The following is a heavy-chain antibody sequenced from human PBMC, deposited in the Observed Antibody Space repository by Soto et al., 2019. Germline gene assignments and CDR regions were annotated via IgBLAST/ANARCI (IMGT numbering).Heavy chain of an antibody. CDR1: GFSFTGYY. J-gene: IGHJ5*02. V-gene: IGHV1-2*02. CDR3: AKDLTRQLAYWLDP. CDR2: INAHSGGT. D-gene: IGHD6-6*01. Sequence: ASVKVSCKASGFSFTGYYIHWLRQAPGQGLEWMGWINAHSGGTEYAQKFQGRVTLTRDTSIATAYLTLTSLTSDDTALYYCAKDLTRQLAYWLDPWGQGTRVTVSS.